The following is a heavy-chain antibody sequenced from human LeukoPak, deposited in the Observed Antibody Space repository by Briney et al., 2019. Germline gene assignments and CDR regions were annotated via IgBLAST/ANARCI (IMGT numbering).Heavy chain of an antibody. V-gene: IGHV4-59*12. Sequence: SETLSLTCTVSGGSISSYYWSWIRQPPGKGLEWIGYIYYSGSTNYNSSFKSRVTISIDTSKNQFSLRLSSVTAADTAVYYCARGDATIRSSADYWGQGTLVTVSS. J-gene: IGHJ4*02. CDR3: ARGDATIRSSADY. CDR2: IYYSGST. CDR1: GGSISSYY. D-gene: IGHD5-12*01.